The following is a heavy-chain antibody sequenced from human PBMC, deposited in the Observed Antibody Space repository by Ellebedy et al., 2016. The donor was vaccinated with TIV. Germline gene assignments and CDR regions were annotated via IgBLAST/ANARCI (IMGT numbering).Heavy chain of an antibody. V-gene: IGHV3-43*02. Sequence: PGGSLRLSCAASGFIFDDYTMQWVRQPTGKGLEWVSLVSGDGGSTYYADSVKGRFTISRDNSKNSLYLQMNSLRTEDTALYYCAKGQGDYWGQGTLVTVSS. J-gene: IGHJ4*02. CDR2: VSGDGGST. CDR1: GFIFDDYT. CDR3: AKGQGDY.